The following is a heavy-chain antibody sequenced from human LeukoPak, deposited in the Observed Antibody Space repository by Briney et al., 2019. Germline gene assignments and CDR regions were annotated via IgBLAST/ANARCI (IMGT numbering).Heavy chain of an antibody. CDR3: AREHIRSGSYELDY. Sequence: RAGGSLRLSCAASGFTFSSYEMNWVRQAPGKGLEWVSYISSSGSTIYYADSVKGRFTISRDNAKNSLYLQMNSLRAEDTAVYYCAREHIRSGSYELDYWGQGTLVTVSS. D-gene: IGHD3-10*01. CDR2: ISSSGSTI. J-gene: IGHJ4*02. CDR1: GFTFSSYE. V-gene: IGHV3-48*03.